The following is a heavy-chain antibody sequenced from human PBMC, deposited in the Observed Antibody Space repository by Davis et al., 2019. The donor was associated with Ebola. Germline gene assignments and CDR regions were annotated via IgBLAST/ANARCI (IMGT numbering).Heavy chain of an antibody. V-gene: IGHV3-48*02. CDR1: GFTFTSFS. J-gene: IGHJ5*01. CDR2: ISSSGNTI. D-gene: IGHD4-17*01. Sequence: GESLKISCTASGFTFTSFSLNWVRQTPGKGLEWLSYISSSGNTIYYADSVKGRFTTSRDSAKNSLYLQMNGLRDEDTAVYYCARDRYGDYELDSWGQGTLVTVSS. CDR3: ARDRYGDYELDS.